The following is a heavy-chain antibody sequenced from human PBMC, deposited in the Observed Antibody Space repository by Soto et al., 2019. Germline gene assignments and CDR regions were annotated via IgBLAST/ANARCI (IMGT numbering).Heavy chain of an antibody. J-gene: IGHJ4*02. Sequence: GGSLRLSCAASGFTFSSYWMHWVRQAPGKGLVWVSRIKGDGSETNYAHSVKGGFTISRDNAKNTLYLQLNSLRAEDTAVYYCLRGNSGSGTFEDWGQGTRVTVSS. CDR2: IKGDGSET. CDR3: LRGNSGSGTFED. CDR1: GFTFSSYW. D-gene: IGHD5-12*01. V-gene: IGHV3-74*01.